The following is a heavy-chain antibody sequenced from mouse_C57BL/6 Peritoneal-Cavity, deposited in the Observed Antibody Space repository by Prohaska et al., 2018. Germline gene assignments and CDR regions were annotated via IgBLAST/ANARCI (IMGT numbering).Heavy chain of an antibody. V-gene: IGHV11-2*01. J-gene: IGHJ2*01. Sequence: EVQLLETGGGLVQPGGSRGLSCEGSGFTFSGFWMSWVRQTPGKTLEWIGDINSDGSAINYAPSIKDRFTIFRDNDKSTLYLQMSNVRSEDTDTYFYMRSREDYWGQGTTLTVYS. CDR2: INSDGSAI. CDR3: MRSREDY. CDR1: GFTFSGFW.